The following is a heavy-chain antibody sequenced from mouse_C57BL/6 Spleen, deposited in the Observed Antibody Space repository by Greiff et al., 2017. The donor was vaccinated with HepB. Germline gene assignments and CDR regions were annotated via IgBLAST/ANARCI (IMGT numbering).Heavy chain of an antibody. CDR2: IDPEDGDT. CDR1: GFNIKDYY. CDR3: TTGYYSNYRYFDV. D-gene: IGHD2-5*01. V-gene: IGHV14-1*01. Sequence: VKLQQSGAELVRPGASVKLSCTASGFNIKDYYMHWVKQRPEQGLEWIGRIDPEDGDTEYAPKFQGKATMTADTSSNTAYLQLSSLTSEDTAVYYCTTGYYSNYRYFDVWGTGTTVTVSS. J-gene: IGHJ1*03.